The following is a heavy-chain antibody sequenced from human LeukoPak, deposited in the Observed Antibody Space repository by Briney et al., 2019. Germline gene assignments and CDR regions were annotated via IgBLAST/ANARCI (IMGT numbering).Heavy chain of an antibody. CDR2: LYYSGST. CDR1: GGSISSGGNS. J-gene: IGHJ4*02. CDR3: ARGLAHKFDY. Sequence: PSETLSLTCAVSGGSISSGGNSWSWFRQPPGKGLEWIGYLYYSGSTNYNPSLKSRVTISLDTSKNQFSLKLSSVTAADTAVYYCARGLAHKFDYWGQGTLVTVSS. V-gene: IGHV4-61*08. D-gene: IGHD6-19*01.